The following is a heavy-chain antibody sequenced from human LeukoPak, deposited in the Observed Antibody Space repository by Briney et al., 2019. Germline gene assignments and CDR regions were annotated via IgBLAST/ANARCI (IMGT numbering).Heavy chain of an antibody. D-gene: IGHD5-24*01. V-gene: IGHV3-48*01. CDR1: GFTFNTYT. CDR3: AREFVGYNSLDY. CDR2: ISGSSGII. Sequence: GGSLRLSCAASGFTFNTYTMNWVRQAPGKGLEWVSYISGSSGIIDYADSVRGRFTISRDNAKNSLYLQMNSLRAEDTAVYYCAREFVGYNSLDYWGQGTLVTVSS. J-gene: IGHJ4*02.